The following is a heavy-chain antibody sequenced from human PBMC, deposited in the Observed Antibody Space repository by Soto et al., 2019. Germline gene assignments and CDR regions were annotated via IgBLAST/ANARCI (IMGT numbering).Heavy chain of an antibody. D-gene: IGHD4-4*01. CDR3: AREMSYSNYFDF. Sequence: EVQLVESGGGLVKPGGSLRLSCAASGFTFSSYSMNWVRQAPGKGLEWVSSISSSSSYIYYAGSVKGRFSISRDNAKNSLDLQMNSLRAEDTAVYYCAREMSYSNYFDFWGQGTLVTVSS. V-gene: IGHV3-21*01. CDR1: GFTFSSYS. J-gene: IGHJ4*02. CDR2: ISSSSSYI.